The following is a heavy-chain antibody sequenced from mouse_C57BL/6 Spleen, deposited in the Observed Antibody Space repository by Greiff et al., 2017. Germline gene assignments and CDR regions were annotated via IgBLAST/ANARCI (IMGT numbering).Heavy chain of an antibody. CDR2: ISDGGSYT. CDR3: ARAYYSNYLFAY. J-gene: IGHJ3*01. D-gene: IGHD2-5*01. CDR1: GFTFSSYA. Sequence: EVQVVESGGGLVKPGGSLKLSCAASGFTFSSYAMSWVRQTPEKRLEWVATISDGGSYTYYPDNVKGRFTISRDNAKNILYLHMSHLKSEDTAMYYCARAYYSNYLFAYWGQGTLVTVSA. V-gene: IGHV5-4*01.